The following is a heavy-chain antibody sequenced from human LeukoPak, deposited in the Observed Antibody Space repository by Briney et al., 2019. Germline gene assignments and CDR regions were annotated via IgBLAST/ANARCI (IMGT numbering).Heavy chain of an antibody. Sequence: PSETLSLTCTVSGGSISSYYWSWIRQPPGKGLEWIGYIYYSGSTNYNPSLKSRVTISVDTSKNQFSLKLSSVTAADTAVYYCARSSGSYHPLDYWGQGTLVTASS. CDR3: ARSSGSYHPLDY. V-gene: IGHV4-59*01. CDR2: IYYSGST. J-gene: IGHJ4*02. D-gene: IGHD1-26*01. CDR1: GGSISSYY.